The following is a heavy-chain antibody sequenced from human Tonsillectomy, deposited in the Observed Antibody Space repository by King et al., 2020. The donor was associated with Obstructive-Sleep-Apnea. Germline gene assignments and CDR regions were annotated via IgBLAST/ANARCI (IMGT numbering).Heavy chain of an antibody. Sequence: VQLQESGPGLVKPSETLSLTCTVSGGSISSYYWSWIRQPPGKGLEWIGYIYYSGSTNYNPSLKSRVTISVDTSKNQFSLKLSSVTAADTAVYYCARAHTTIHYDSSGYYGWDNWFDPWGQGTLVTVSS. D-gene: IGHD3-22*01. CDR2: IYYSGST. J-gene: IGHJ5*02. CDR1: GGSISSYY. V-gene: IGHV4-59*01. CDR3: ARAHTTIHYDSSGYYGWDNWFDP.